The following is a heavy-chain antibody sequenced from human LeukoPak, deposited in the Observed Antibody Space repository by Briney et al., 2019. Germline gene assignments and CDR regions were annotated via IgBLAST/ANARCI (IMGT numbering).Heavy chain of an antibody. V-gene: IGHV3-30*04. CDR1: GFTFSSYA. CDR2: ISYDGSNK. J-gene: IGHJ3*02. D-gene: IGHD2-2*01. Sequence: GGSLRLSCAASGFTFSSYAMHWVRQAPGKGLEWVAVISYDGSNKSYADSVKGRFTISRDNSKNTLYLQTNSLRAEDTAVYYCARDRTLVPAAMSYDAFDIWGQGTMVTVSS. CDR3: ARDRTLVPAAMSYDAFDI.